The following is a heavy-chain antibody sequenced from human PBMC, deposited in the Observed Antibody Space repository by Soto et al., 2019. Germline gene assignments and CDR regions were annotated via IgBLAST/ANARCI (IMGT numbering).Heavy chain of an antibody. CDR1: GFTFRTYG. CDR2: IWYDASNK. V-gene: IGHV3-33*01. D-gene: IGHD1-26*01. CDR3: ARGRVDGGELDL. Sequence: VPLVESGGGVVQPGRSLRLSCAASGFTFRTYGMYWVRQAPGKGLEWVAVIWYDASNKNYADSVKGRFTISRDNSENTLYLQMNSLRAEDTAVYYCARGRVDGGELDLWGQGTLVTVSS. J-gene: IGHJ4*02.